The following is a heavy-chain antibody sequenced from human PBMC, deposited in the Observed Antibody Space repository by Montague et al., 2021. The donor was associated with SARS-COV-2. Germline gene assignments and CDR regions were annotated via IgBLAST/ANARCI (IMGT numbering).Heavy chain of an antibody. CDR1: GGSISDYY. Sequence: SETLSLTCSVSGGSISDYYWNWIRQPPGKGLEWIGYIYYNTGNTNYNPSLQSRVTISLDTSKNQFSPNLRSVTAADTALYFRARGTGYDYYFDCWGLGTLVTVSS. J-gene: IGHJ4*02. V-gene: IGHV4-59*01. CDR2: IYYNTGNT. CDR3: ARGTGYDYYFDC. D-gene: IGHD5-12*01.